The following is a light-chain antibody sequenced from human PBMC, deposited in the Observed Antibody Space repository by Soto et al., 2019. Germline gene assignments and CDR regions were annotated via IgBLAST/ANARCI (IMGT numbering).Light chain of an antibody. CDR1: QSISNH. Sequence: DIHMTQSPSSLSAALEDRVIITWRASQSISNHLNWYQQKPGKAPKLLIFAASSLQSGVPSRFSGSRSGPDFTLTISSLQPEDFATYYCQQSYSSPPTFGQGTKVDI. J-gene: IGKJ1*01. CDR2: AAS. CDR3: QQSYSSPPT. V-gene: IGKV1-39*01.